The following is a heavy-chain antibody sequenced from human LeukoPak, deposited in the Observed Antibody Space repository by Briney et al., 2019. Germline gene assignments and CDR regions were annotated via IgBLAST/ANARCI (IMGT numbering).Heavy chain of an antibody. D-gene: IGHD1-26*01. J-gene: IGHJ4*02. CDR2: IRSSSSDI. CDR3: ARVRSGSLDY. CDR1: GFTVSTNH. V-gene: IGHV3-21*01. Sequence: GGSLRLSCAASGFTVSTNHMSWVRQAPGKGLEWVSFIRSSSSDIYYADSVKGRFTISRDNAKNSLYLQMDSLKAEDTAVYYCARVRSGSLDYWGQGTLVTVSS.